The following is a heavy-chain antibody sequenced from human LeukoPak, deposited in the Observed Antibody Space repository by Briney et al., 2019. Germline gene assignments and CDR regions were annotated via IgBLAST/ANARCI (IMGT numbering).Heavy chain of an antibody. V-gene: IGHV2-5*01. D-gene: IGHD4-17*01. CDR3: AHRFVHGDFDF. Sequence: SGPTLLKPTQTLTLTCTCSGFSLSTSGVGVGWIRQPPAKALDCLALIYWNDDKRYSPSLKSRLTITKDTSKIQVVLTMTNMDPVDTATYYCAHRFVHGDFDFWGQGPLVTVSS. CDR2: IYWNDDK. CDR1: GFSLSTSGVG. J-gene: IGHJ4*02.